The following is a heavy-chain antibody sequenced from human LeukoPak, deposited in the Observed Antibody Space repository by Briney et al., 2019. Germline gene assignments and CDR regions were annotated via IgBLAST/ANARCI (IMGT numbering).Heavy chain of an antibody. Sequence: SQTRSLTCAIPGDSVSSNDVAWSWIRQSPSRGLEWLGRTYYRSKWYNDYAVSVKSRITIGPDTSQNQFSLQLSSVTPEDTAVYYCARAPSRVAGQFFDYWGQGTLVTVSS. V-gene: IGHV6-1*01. CDR2: TYYRSKWYN. CDR1: GDSVSSNDVA. D-gene: IGHD6-19*01. J-gene: IGHJ4*02. CDR3: ARAPSRVAGQFFDY.